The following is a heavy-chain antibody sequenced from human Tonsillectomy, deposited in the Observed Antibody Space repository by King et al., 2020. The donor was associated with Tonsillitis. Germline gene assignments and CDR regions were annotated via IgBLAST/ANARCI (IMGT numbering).Heavy chain of an antibody. CDR1: GGSFSGYY. J-gene: IGHJ6*03. Sequence: VQLQQWGAGLLKPSETLSLTCAVYGGSFSGYYWSLIRQPPGKGLEGIGEINHSGSTNYNPPLKGRVTISLDTSKYQFSLKLSSVTAADTAVYYCARGGRFLEPYYVPPYYYMDVWGKGTTVTVSS. V-gene: IGHV4-34*01. D-gene: IGHD3-3*01. CDR2: INHSGST. CDR3: ARGGRFLEPYYVPPYYYMDV.